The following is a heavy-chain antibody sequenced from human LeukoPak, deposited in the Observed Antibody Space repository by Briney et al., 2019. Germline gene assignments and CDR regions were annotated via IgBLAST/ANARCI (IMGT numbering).Heavy chain of an antibody. D-gene: IGHD3-3*01. CDR1: GGSFSGYF. J-gene: IGHJ6*02. Sequence: PSETLSLTCAVNGGSFSGYFWNWIRQPPGKGLEWIGEINHSGSTYYNASLKSRITISVDTSKRQFSLRMNSVTAADTAVYFCAGYYSSIYGMDVWGQGTSVTVSS. CDR3: AGYYSSIYGMDV. CDR2: INHSGST. V-gene: IGHV4-34*01.